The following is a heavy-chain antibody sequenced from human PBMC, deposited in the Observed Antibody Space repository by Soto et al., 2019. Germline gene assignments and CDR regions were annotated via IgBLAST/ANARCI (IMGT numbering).Heavy chain of an antibody. CDR2: ISGSGGST. CDR1: GFTFSSYA. CDR3: AKDSLYYDYIWGSYRSAYYFDY. J-gene: IGHJ4*02. Sequence: PGGSLRLSCAASGFTFSSYAMSWVRQAPGKGLEWVSAISGSGGSTYYADSVKGRFTISRDNSKNTLYLQMNSLRAEDTAVYYCAKDSLYYDYIWGSYRSAYYFDYWGQGTLVTVSS. D-gene: IGHD3-16*02. V-gene: IGHV3-23*01.